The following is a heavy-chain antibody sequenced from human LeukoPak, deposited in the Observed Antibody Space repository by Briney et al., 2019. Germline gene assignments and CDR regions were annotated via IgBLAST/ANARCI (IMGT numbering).Heavy chain of an antibody. V-gene: IGHV3-43D*04. CDR3: ARGSLGSSMSSDCCPLDY. J-gene: IGHJ4*02. Sequence: PGGSLRLSCVASGFTFDNHVMNWVRQAPGKGLEWVSLISWEGDSTYYADSVKGRFTISRDNSKNTLFLQMNSLRADDTAVYYCARGSLGSSMSSDCCPLDYWGQGTLVTVSS. CDR1: GFTFDNHV. D-gene: IGHD2-2*01. CDR2: ISWEGDST.